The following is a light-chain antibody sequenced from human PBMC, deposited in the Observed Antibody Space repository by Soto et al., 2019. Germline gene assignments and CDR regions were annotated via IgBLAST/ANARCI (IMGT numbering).Light chain of an antibody. CDR1: QSMSSTY. CDR2: GAS. Sequence: DIQFTQSPCTLSLSAGERATLSCRASQSMSSTYLAWYQQKPGQAPKLIIYGASSMETGIPERFSGSGAGTDFTRTISRLQPEDVAMYYCQQYNSSRWTFGQGTQVDIK. V-gene: IGKV3-20*01. J-gene: IGKJ1*01. CDR3: QQYNSSRWT.